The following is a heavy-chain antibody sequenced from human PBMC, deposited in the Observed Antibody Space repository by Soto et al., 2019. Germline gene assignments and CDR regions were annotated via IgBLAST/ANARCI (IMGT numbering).Heavy chain of an antibody. CDR1: GGAISSYY. D-gene: IGHD5-12*01. J-gene: IGHJ5*02. Sequence: SETLSLTCTVSGGAISSYYWSWIRQPPGKGLEWIGYIYYSGSTNYNPSLKSRVTISVDTSKNQFSLKLSSVTAADTAVYYCARYDGYNFGWFDPWGQGTLVTVSS. CDR3: ARYDGYNFGWFDP. CDR2: IYYSGST. V-gene: IGHV4-59*01.